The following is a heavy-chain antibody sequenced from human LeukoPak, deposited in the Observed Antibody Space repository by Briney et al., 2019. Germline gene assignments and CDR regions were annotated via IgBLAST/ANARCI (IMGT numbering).Heavy chain of an antibody. CDR3: ARGEVDTAMVGYYYYYMDV. CDR2: IIPIFGTA. D-gene: IGHD5-18*01. J-gene: IGHJ6*03. Sequence: GASVKVSCKASGGTFSSYAISWVRQAPGQGLEWMGGIIPIFGTANYAQEFQGRVTITADKSTSTAYMELSSLRSEDTAVYYCARGEVDTAMVGYYYYYMDVWGKGTTVTVSS. V-gene: IGHV1-69*06. CDR1: GGTFSSYA.